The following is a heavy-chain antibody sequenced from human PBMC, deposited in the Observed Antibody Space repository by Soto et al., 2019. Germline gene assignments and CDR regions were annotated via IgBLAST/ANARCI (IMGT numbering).Heavy chain of an antibody. CDR3: AKDCSHGDYPPGGCFDY. V-gene: IGHV3-30*18. CDR1: GFTFSSYG. CDR2: ISYDGSNK. D-gene: IGHD4-17*01. J-gene: IGHJ4*02. Sequence: QVQLVESGGGVVQPGRSLRLSCAASGFTFSSYGMHWVRQAPGKGLEWVAVISYDGSNKYYADSVKGRFTISRDNSKNTLYLQMNSLRAEDTAVYYCAKDCSHGDYPPGGCFDYWGQGTLVTVSS.